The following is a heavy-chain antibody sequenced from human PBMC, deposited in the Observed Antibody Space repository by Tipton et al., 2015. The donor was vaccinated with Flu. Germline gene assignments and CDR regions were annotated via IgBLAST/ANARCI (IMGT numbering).Heavy chain of an antibody. D-gene: IGHD4-11*01. V-gene: IGHV4-38-2*01. CDR1: GDSISSDYY. CDR3: ARRDFSNYVSQPKNWFDL. CDR2: VSRPGST. J-gene: IGHJ5*02. Sequence: TLSLTCAVSGDSISSDYYWGWIRQFPGKGLEWIGTVSRPGSTVYNPSLRSRVTISLDGPRGRFSLRLTSVTAADTAVYFCARRDFSNYVSQPKNWFDLWGQGALVTVAS.